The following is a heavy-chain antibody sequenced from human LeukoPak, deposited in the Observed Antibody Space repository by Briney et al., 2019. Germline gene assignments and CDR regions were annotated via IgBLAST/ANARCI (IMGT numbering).Heavy chain of an antibody. V-gene: IGHV1-69*05. D-gene: IGHD1-7*01. CDR3: ARSSYTCNYVTFDY. CDR2: IIPIFGTA. J-gene: IGHJ4*02. CDR1: GCTFSIYA. Sequence: GASVKVSCKASGCTFSIYAIRWVRQAPGQGLEWMGGIIPIFGTANYAQKFQGRVTITTDESTSTAYMELSSLRSEDTAVYYCARSSYTCNYVTFDYWGQGTLVTVSS.